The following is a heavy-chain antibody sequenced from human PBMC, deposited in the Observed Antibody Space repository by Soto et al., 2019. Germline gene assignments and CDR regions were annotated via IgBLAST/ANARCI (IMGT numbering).Heavy chain of an antibody. J-gene: IGHJ6*02. CDR2: INPNSGGT. CDR1: GYTFTGYY. D-gene: IGHD3-3*01. V-gene: IGHV1-2*02. Sequence: ASVKVSCKASGYTFTGYYMHWVRQAPGQGLEWMGWINPNSGGTNYAQKFQGRVTMTRDTSISTAYMELSRLRSDDTAVYYCFTIFGVVIIDYYGMDVWGQGTTVTSP. CDR3: FTIFGVVIIDYYGMDV.